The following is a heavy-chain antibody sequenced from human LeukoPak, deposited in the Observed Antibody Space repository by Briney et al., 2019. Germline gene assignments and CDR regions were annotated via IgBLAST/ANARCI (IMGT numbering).Heavy chain of an antibody. J-gene: IGHJ4*02. D-gene: IGHD3-3*01. Sequence: SETLSLTCTVSGGSISSYYWSWIRQPAGKGLEWIGRIYTSGSTNYNPSLKSRVTMSVDTSKNQFSLKLSSVTAADTAVYYCARGLIYDFWSGYYFDYWGQGTLVTVSS. CDR1: GGSISSYY. CDR2: IYTSGST. CDR3: ARGLIYDFWSGYYFDY. V-gene: IGHV4-4*07.